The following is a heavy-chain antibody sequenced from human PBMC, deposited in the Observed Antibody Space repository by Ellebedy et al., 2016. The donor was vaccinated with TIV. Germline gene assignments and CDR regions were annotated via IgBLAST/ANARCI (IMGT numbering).Heavy chain of an antibody. CDR1: GFSFGKYW. CDR3: AGRAYNWNDGSLFDY. D-gene: IGHD1-1*01. CDR2: IKQDGSEK. Sequence: GESLKISCAASGFSFGKYWMSWVRQAPGKGLEWVANIKQDGSEKYYVDSVKGRFTISRDDAKNSLYLQMNSLRAEDTAVYYCAGRAYNWNDGSLFDYWGQGTLVTVSS. V-gene: IGHV3-7*03. J-gene: IGHJ4*02.